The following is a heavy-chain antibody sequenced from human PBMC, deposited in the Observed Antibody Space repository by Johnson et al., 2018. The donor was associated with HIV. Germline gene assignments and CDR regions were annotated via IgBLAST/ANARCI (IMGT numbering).Heavy chain of an antibody. D-gene: IGHD7-27*01. J-gene: IGHJ3*02. CDR3: VKDQTWGKEEGAYDI. Sequence: QMLLVESGGGVVQPGRSLRLSCAASGFTFSSYAMHWVRQAPGKGLAWVAVISSDGSNKFFAASVKRRFTISRDNSKNTLYLQMNSLRAEDTAVYYCVKDQTWGKEEGAYDIWGQGTMVTVSS. CDR1: GFTFSSYA. CDR2: ISSDGSNK. V-gene: IGHV3-30*04.